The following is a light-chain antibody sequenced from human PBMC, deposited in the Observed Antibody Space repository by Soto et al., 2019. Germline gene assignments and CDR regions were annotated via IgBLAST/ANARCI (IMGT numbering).Light chain of an antibody. CDR3: AAWDASLGGFYV. CDR1: RSSIRSNT. CDR2: SNK. V-gene: IGLV1-44*01. J-gene: IGLJ1*01. Sequence: QSALTQPPSASGTPGQRVTISCSGSRSSIRSNTVNWYQHLPGMAPKLLIYSNKHRPSGVPDRVSASKAGASASLAISGLQSGDERDYYCAAWDASLGGFYVFGSGTKVTVL.